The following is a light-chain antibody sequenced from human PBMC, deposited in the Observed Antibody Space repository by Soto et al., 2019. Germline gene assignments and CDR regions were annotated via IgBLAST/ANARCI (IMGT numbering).Light chain of an antibody. CDR3: TSYTGSNNVV. V-gene: IGLV2-8*01. Sequence: QSVLTQPPSASGSPGQSVTISCTGTSSDVGGYNYVSWYQQHPGKAPKLMIYEVSKRPSGVPDRFSGSKSGNTASLTVSGLQAEDEAGYYCTSYTGSNNVVFGGGTKLTVL. CDR1: SSDVGGYNY. J-gene: IGLJ3*02. CDR2: EVS.